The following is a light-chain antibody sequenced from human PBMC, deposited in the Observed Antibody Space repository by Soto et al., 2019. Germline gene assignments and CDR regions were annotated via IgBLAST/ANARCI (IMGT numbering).Light chain of an antibody. CDR1: QTIINW. CDR2: TTS. Sequence: DIQMTQSPSTLSASVGDRVTITCRASQTIINWLAWYQQKPGKAPKLLIYTTSNLESGVPSRFSGSGSGTDFTLTINSLQPEDFATYFCQQSYSRPRTFGQGTKVDIK. CDR3: QQSYSRPRT. V-gene: IGKV1-39*01. J-gene: IGKJ1*01.